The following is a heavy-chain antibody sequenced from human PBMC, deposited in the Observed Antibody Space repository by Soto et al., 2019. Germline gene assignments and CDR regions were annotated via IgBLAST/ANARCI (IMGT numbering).Heavy chain of an antibody. V-gene: IGHV4-34*01. CDR3: ARGEKYYGSGSYYNPLGYYYYGMDV. J-gene: IGHJ6*02. CDR2: INHSGST. Sequence: SETLSLTCAVYGGSFSGYYWGWIREPPGKGLEWFGEINHSGSTNYNPSLKSRVTISVDTSKNQFSLKLGSVTAADTAVYYCARGEKYYGSGSYYNPLGYYYYGMDVWGQGTTVT. D-gene: IGHD3-10*01. CDR1: GGSFSGYY.